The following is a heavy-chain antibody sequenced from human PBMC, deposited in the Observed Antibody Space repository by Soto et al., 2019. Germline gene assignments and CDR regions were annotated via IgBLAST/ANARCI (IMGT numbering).Heavy chain of an antibody. CDR2: INYSGTT. CDR1: GGSISSSGYY. Sequence: QLQVQESGPGLVKPSETLSLTCSVSGGSISSSGYYWVWIRQPPGQGLEWIGSINYSGTTYYTPSLKSRLSMSVDTSMNQLSLKLTSVPAADTAVSYCARLVHAFSNYFDYWGQGILVTVSS. D-gene: IGHD2-15*01. CDR3: ARLVHAFSNYFDY. J-gene: IGHJ4*02. V-gene: IGHV4-39*01.